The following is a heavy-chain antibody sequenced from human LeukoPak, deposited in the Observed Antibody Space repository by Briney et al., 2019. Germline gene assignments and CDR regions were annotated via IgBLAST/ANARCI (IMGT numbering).Heavy chain of an antibody. CDR3: AREGGRYCSGGSCYSSNGWYGGLNY. D-gene: IGHD2-15*01. V-gene: IGHV1-18*01. J-gene: IGHJ4*02. CDR1: GYTFTSYG. CDR2: ISTYNGHT. Sequence: ASVKVSCTASGYTFTSYGISWVRQAPGQGLEWMGWISTYNGHTNYARKVQGRVTMTTDTSTSTAYMELRSLRSDDTAVYFCAREGGRYCSGGSCYSSNGWYGGLNYWGQGTLVTVSS.